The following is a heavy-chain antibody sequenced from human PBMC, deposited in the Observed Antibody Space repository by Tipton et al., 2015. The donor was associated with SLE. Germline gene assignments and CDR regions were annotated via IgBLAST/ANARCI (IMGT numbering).Heavy chain of an antibody. D-gene: IGHD3-10*01. V-gene: IGHV3-66*02. CDR1: GFTVIPNY. CDR2: IYRAGNT. J-gene: IGHJ4*02. Sequence: SLRLSCAASGFTVIPNYMSWVRQAPGKGLEWVAHIYRAGNTFYVDSVKGRFTISRDNSKNVLFLQMSNLGSEDTAVYYCAKFIGVPDTEYWGQGALVSVSS. CDR3: AKFIGVPDTEY.